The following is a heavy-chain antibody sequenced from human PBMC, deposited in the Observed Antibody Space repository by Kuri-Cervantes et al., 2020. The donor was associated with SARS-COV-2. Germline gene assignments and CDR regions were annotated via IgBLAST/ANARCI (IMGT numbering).Heavy chain of an antibody. D-gene: IGHD6-19*01. CDR3: ARPEPGSSGWPEYFQH. CDR1: GYSFTSYW. Sequence: GESLKISCKGSGYSFTSYWIGWVRQMPGKGLEWMGIIYPGDSDTRYSPSFQGQVTISADKSISTAYLQWSSLKASDTAMYYCARPEPGSSGWPEYFQHWGQGTLVTVSS. CDR2: IYPGDSDT. V-gene: IGHV5-51*01. J-gene: IGHJ1*01.